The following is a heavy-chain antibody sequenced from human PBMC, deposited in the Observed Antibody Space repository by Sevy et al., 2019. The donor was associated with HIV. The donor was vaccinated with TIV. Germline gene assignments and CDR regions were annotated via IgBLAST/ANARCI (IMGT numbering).Heavy chain of an antibody. D-gene: IGHD5-12*01. CDR3: TRPLATADTPEYFFDY. CDR2: IRRNSHEPYGGTT. J-gene: IGHJ4*02. V-gene: IGHV3-49*03. Sequence: GGSLRLSCTSSGFTFGDYAMSWFRQAPGKGLEWVAFIRRNSHEPYGGTTEYAASVKGRFTISRDDSKSIAYLEMISLKTEDIAVYYCTRPLATADTPEYFFDYWGQGILVTVSS. CDR1: GFTFGDYA.